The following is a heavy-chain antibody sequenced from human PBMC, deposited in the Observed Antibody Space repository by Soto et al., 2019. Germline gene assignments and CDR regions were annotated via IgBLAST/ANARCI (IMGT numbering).Heavy chain of an antibody. J-gene: IGHJ6*03. CDR3: ARSTYYYYMDV. D-gene: IGHD2-2*01. Sequence: QVQLQQWGAGLLKPSETLSLTCAVYGGSFSGYYWSWIRQPPGKGLEWIGEINHSGSTNYNPSLKSRVTISVDTPKNQFSLNVSSVTAADAAVYYCARSTYYYYMDVWGKGTTVTVSS. CDR2: INHSGST. V-gene: IGHV4-34*01. CDR1: GGSFSGYY.